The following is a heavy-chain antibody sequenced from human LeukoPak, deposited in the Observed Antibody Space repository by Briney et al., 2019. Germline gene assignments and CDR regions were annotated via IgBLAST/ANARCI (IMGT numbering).Heavy chain of an antibody. CDR3: AREVGYYYYMDV. CDR1: GGSISSHY. V-gene: IGHV4-59*11. J-gene: IGHJ6*03. Sequence: SETLSLTCTVSGGSISSHYWNWIRQPPGKGLEWIGYIYYSGSTNYNPSLKSRVTISVDTSKNQFSLKLSSVTAADTAVYYCAREVGYYYYMDVWGKGTTVTVSS. D-gene: IGHD3-3*01. CDR2: IYYSGST.